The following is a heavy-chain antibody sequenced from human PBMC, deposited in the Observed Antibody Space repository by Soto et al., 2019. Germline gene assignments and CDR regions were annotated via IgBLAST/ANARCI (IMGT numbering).Heavy chain of an antibody. CDR2: ISSIGSNI. J-gene: IGHJ4*02. V-gene: IGHV3-21*01. Sequence: GGSLRLSCAASGFSFNHYSMNWVRQAPGKGLEWVSSISSIGSNIHYADSVKGRFTISRDNAKNSLYLQMDSLRAEDTAVYHCARGYCSSSSCYYFDQWGQGAQVTVSS. D-gene: IGHD2-2*01. CDR1: GFSFNHYS. CDR3: ARGYCSSSSCYYFDQ.